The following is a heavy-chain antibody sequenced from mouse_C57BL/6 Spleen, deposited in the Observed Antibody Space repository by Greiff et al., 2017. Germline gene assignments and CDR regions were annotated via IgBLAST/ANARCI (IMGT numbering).Heavy chain of an antibody. CDR3: ASYGYGRYYAMDY. D-gene: IGHD2-2*01. Sequence: QVQLKESGPGLVQPSQSLSITCTVSGFSLTSYGVHWVRQSPGKGLEWLGVIWSGGSTDYNAAFISRLSISKDNSTSQVFFKMNSLQADDTAIYYCASYGYGRYYAMDYWGQGTSVTVSS. J-gene: IGHJ4*01. CDR1: GFSLTSYG. CDR2: IWSGGST. V-gene: IGHV2-2*01.